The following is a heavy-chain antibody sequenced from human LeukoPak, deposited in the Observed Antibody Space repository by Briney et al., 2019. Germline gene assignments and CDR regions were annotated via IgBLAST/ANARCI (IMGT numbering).Heavy chain of an antibody. CDR2: INPNSGGT. Sequence: ASVKVSCKASGYTFTGYYMHWVRQALGQGLEWMGWINPNSGGTNYAQKFQGRVTMTRDTSISTAYMELSRLRSDDTAVYYCARVAFLPDAFDIWGQGTMVTVSS. V-gene: IGHV1-2*02. CDR1: GYTFTGYY. J-gene: IGHJ3*02. CDR3: ARVAFLPDAFDI. D-gene: IGHD2/OR15-2a*01.